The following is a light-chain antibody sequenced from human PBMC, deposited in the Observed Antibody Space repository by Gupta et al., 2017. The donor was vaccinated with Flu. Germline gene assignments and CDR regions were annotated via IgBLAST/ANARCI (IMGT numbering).Light chain of an antibody. J-gene: IGLJ1*01. CDR2: EVS. CDR1: STDVGVYNY. V-gene: IGLV2-14*01. CDR3: SSYTTRSTLV. Sequence: QSALTQPASVPGSPGQSITISCTGTSTDVGVYNYVSWYQQHPGKAPKLMIYEVSNRPSGVPNRFSGSKSGNTASLTISGLQAEDEADYHCSSYTTRSTLVFGTGTKVTVL.